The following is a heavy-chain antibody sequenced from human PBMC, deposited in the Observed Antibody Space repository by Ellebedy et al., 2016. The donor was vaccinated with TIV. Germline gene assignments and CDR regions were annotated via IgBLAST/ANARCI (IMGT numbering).Heavy chain of an antibody. CDR3: ARGDSSGCPDY. D-gene: IGHD6-19*01. CDR2: ISSSGNHT. V-gene: IGHV3-11*06. CDR1: RFTFSDYY. Sequence: PGGSLRLSCAASRFTFSDYYMNWIRQAPGKGLEWVSYISSSGNHTNYEDSVRGRFTISRDNAKNSLYLQMNSVRADDTAVYYCARGDSSGCPDYWGQGTPVTVSS. J-gene: IGHJ4*02.